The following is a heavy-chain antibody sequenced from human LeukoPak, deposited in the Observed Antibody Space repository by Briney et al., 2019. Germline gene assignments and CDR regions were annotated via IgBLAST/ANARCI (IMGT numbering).Heavy chain of an antibody. CDR3: ARHSIASDGARLFDY. J-gene: IGHJ4*02. CDR2: IYHSGST. CDR1: GGSISSSNW. Sequence: RASETLSLTCAVSGGSISSSNWWSWVRQPPGKGLEWIGEIYHSGSTNYNPSLKSRVTISVDKSKNQFSLKLSSVTAADTAVYYCARHSIASDGARLFDYWGRGTLVTVSS. V-gene: IGHV4-4*02. D-gene: IGHD2-21*01.